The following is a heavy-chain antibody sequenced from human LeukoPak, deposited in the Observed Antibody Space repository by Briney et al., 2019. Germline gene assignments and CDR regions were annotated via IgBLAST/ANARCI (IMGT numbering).Heavy chain of an antibody. V-gene: IGHV3-66*01. J-gene: IGHJ3*02. CDR1: GFTVSSNY. Sequence: GGSLRLSCAASGFTVSSNYMSWVRQAPGKGLEWVSVIYSGGSTYYADSVKGRFTISRDNSKNTLYLQMNSLRAEDTAVYYCARDKTTGIAAAGTDAFDIWGQGTMVTVSS. CDR3: ARDKTTGIAAAGTDAFDI. D-gene: IGHD6-13*01. CDR2: IYSGGST.